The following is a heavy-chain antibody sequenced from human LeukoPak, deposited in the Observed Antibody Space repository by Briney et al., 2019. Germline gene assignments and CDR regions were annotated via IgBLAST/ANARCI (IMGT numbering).Heavy chain of an antibody. CDR1: GLSFSSHA. CDR3: ARDLPSDY. Sequence: TGGSLRLSCAASGLSFSSHAFSWVRQAPGKGLEWVSAINGYTTYYADSVKGRFTISRDNSKNTLYLQMNSLRAEDTAVYYCARDLPSDYWGQGTLVTVSS. J-gene: IGHJ4*02. V-gene: IGHV3-66*01. D-gene: IGHD2-2*01. CDR2: INGYTT.